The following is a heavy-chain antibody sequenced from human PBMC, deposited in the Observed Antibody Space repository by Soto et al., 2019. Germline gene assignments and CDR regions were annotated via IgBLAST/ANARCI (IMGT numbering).Heavy chain of an antibody. D-gene: IGHD4-17*01. V-gene: IGHV1-3*01. J-gene: IGHJ5*02. CDR3: ARSIRLAGAS. CDR1: GYTFTSYA. Sequence: QVQLVQSGAEVKKPGASVKVSCKASGYTFTSYAMHWVRQAPGQRLEWMGWINAGNGNTKYSQKFQGRVTITRDTSASTAYTERSSMRPEDTAVYYCARSIRLAGASWGQATPVTFSS. CDR2: INAGNGNT.